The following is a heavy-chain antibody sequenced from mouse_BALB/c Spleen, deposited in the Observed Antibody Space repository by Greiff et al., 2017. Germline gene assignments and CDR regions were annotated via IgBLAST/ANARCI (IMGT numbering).Heavy chain of an antibody. J-gene: IGHJ1*01. V-gene: IGHV5-17*02. CDR2: ISSGSSTI. Sequence: EVKLQESGGGLVQPGGSRKLSCAASGFTFSSFGMHWVRQAPEKGLEWVAYISSGSSTIYYADTVKGRFTISRDNPKNTLFLQMTSLRSEDTAMYYCARDRGYDGYFDVWGAGTTVTVSS. CDR3: ARDRGYDGYFDV. D-gene: IGHD2-2*01. CDR1: GFTFSSFG.